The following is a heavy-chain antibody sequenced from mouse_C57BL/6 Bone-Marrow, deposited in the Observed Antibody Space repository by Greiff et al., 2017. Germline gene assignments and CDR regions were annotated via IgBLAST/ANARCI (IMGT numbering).Heavy chain of an antibody. CDR2: ISPGSGTT. CDR1: GYTFTDYY. Sequence: QVHVKQSGAELVRPGASVKLSCKASGYTFTDYYINWVKQTPGQGLEWIACISPGSGTTYYNETFKGKATLPADNASSTAYMQLSSLTSEASAVYFCARNYYGCGFAYWGQGTLVTVSA. J-gene: IGHJ3*01. CDR3: ARNYYGCGFAY. V-gene: IGHV1-76*01. D-gene: IGHD1-1*01.